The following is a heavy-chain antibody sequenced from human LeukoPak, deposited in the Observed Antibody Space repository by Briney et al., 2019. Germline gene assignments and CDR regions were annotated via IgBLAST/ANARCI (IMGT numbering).Heavy chain of an antibody. CDR2: VSPSGDIT. Sequence: PGGSLRLSCAASGFTFSTYGMNWVRQAPGKGLEWVSGVSPSGDITYYADSVKGRFTISRDNAKNSLYLQMNSLRAADTAVYYCARDGYLAVDYWGQGTLVTVSS. D-gene: IGHD2-2*03. V-gene: IGHV3-23*01. J-gene: IGHJ4*02. CDR1: GFTFSTYG. CDR3: ARDGYLAVDY.